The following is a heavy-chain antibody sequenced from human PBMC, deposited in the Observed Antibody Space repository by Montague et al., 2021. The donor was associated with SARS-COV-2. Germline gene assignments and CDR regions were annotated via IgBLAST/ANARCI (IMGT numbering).Heavy chain of an antibody. CDR1: GGSISSYY. D-gene: IGHD3-3*01. CDR3: ASHVPDFWSGIDY. Sequence: SETLSLTCTVSGGSISSYYWSWIRQPPGKGLEWIGYIYHSGSTNYNPSLKSRVTISVDTSKNQFSLKLSSVTAADTAVYYCASHVPDFWSGIDYWGQGTLVTVSS. CDR2: IYHSGST. V-gene: IGHV4-59*01. J-gene: IGHJ4*02.